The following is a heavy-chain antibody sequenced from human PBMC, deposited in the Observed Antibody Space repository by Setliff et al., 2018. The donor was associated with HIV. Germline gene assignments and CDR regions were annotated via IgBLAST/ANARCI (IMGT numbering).Heavy chain of an antibody. J-gene: IGHJ1*01. CDR1: GFTFTSYA. CDR2: ISGSGGST. CDR3: AKDSPNYYDSSGYYPLQH. D-gene: IGHD3-22*01. V-gene: IGHV3-23*01. Sequence: GGSLRLSCTASGFTFTSYAMSWVRQAPGKGLEWVSGISGSGGSTYYADSVKGRFTISGDNSKNTLYLQMNSLRAEDTAVYSCAKDSPNYYDSSGYYPLQHWGQGTLVTVSS.